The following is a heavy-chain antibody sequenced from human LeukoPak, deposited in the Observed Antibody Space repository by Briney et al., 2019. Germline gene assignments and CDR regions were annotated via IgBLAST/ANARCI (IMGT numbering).Heavy chain of an antibody. Sequence: QITLEESGPTLVKPTQTLTLTCTFSGFSLSTSGVGVGWIRQPPGKALEWLALIFWDDDKRHNPSLESRLSITKDTSKDQVVLTMTNMDPADTATYYCTHSVGIVVVTPEDEYFLHWGQGSLVIVSS. J-gene: IGHJ1*01. CDR1: GFSLSTSGVG. D-gene: IGHD2-21*02. V-gene: IGHV2-5*02. CDR3: THSVGIVVVTPEDEYFLH. CDR2: IFWDDDK.